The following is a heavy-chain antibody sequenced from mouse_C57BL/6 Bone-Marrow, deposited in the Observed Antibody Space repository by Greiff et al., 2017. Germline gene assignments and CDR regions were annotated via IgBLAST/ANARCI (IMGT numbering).Heavy chain of an antibody. V-gene: IGHV5-9-1*02. Sequence: EVQRVESGEGLVKPGGSLKLSCAASGFTFSSYAMSWVRQTPEKRLEWVAYISSGGDYIYYADTVKGRFTISRDNARNTLYLQMSSLKSEDTAMYYCTRAVTSYYFDYWGQGTTLTVSS. CDR2: ISSGGDYI. D-gene: IGHD2-3*01. CDR1: GFTFSSYA. CDR3: TRAVTSYYFDY. J-gene: IGHJ2*01.